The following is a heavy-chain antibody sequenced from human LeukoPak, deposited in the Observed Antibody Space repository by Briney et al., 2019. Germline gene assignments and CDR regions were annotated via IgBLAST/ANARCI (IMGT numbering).Heavy chain of an antibody. Sequence: GGSLRLSCAASGFTFSSYAMSWVRQAPGKGLEWVSAISGSGGSTYYADSVKGRFTISRDNSKNTLYLQMNSLRAEDTAVYFCARQGSYTSSSVVDSWGQGILVTVSS. D-gene: IGHD6-6*01. CDR2: ISGSGGST. CDR3: ARQGSYTSSSVVDS. CDR1: GFTFSSYA. V-gene: IGHV3-23*01. J-gene: IGHJ4*02.